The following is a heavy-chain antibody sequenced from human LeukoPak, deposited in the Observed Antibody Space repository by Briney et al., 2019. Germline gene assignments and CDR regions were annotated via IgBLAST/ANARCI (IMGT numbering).Heavy chain of an antibody. CDR1: GFTFSSYS. CDR3: ARSHYDYIWGSYPRALYFDY. D-gene: IGHD3-16*02. V-gene: IGHV3-48*02. Sequence: SLRLSCAASGFTFSSYSMNWVRQPPGNGLGWVSYISSISSTIYYAGSVKGGFTISRDNAKNSLYLQMNSLRDEDTAVYYCARSHYDYIWGSYPRALYFDYWGQGTLVTVSS. J-gene: IGHJ4*02. CDR2: ISSISSTI.